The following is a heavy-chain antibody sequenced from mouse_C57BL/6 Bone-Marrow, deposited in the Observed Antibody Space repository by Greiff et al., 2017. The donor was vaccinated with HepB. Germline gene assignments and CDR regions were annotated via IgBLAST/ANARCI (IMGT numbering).Heavy chain of an antibody. V-gene: IGHV1-82*01. J-gene: IGHJ3*01. CDR3: ARLYSNYDGFAY. CDR2: IYPGDGDT. Sequence: VQRVESGPELVKPGASVKISCKASGYAFSSSWMNWVKQRPGKGLEWIGRIYPGDGDTNYNGKFKGKATLTADKSSSTAYMQLSSLTSEDSAVYFCARLYSNYDGFAYWGQGTLVTVSA. CDR1: GYAFSSSW. D-gene: IGHD2-5*01.